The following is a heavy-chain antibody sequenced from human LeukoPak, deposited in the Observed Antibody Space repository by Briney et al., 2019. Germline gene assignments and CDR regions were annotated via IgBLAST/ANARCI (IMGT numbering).Heavy chain of an antibody. CDR2: ISYDEVES. Sequence: GRSLRLTCTASGFTFNKFALHWVRQAPGKGLEWVAIISYDEVESFYSASVKGRFTISRDNSKNTLYLQMNNLGPEDTAIYYCARGRGATIPYWGQGTLVTVSS. CDR1: GFTFNKFA. D-gene: IGHD5-12*01. CDR3: ARGRGATIPY. V-gene: IGHV3-30-3*01. J-gene: IGHJ4*02.